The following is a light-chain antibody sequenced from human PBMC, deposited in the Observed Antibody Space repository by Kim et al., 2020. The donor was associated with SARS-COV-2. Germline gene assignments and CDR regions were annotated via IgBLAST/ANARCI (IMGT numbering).Light chain of an antibody. J-gene: IGKJ2*01. V-gene: IGKV3-20*01. Sequence: EIVLTQSPGTLSLSPGERATLSCRASQSVSSSYLAWYQQKPGQAPSLLIYGASSRATGIPDRFSGSGSGTDFTLTISRLGPEDFAVYYCQQYVSSPYTFGQGTKLEI. CDR3: QQYVSSPYT. CDR2: GAS. CDR1: QSVSSSY.